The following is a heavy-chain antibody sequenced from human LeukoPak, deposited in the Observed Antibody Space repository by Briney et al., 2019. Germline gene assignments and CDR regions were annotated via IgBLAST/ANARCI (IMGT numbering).Heavy chain of an antibody. J-gene: IGHJ4*02. V-gene: IGHV4-39*01. CDR3: ARRTPALWFGED. CDR1: GGSISSSSYY. Sequence: PPETLSLTCTVSGGSISSSSYYWGWIRQPPGKGLEWIGSIYYSGSTYYNPSLKSRVTISVDTSKNQFSLKLSSVTAADTAVYYCARRTPALWFGEDWGQGTLVTVSS. D-gene: IGHD3-10*01. CDR2: IYYSGST.